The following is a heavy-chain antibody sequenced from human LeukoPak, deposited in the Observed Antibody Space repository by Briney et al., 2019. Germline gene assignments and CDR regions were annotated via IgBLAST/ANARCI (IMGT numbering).Heavy chain of an antibody. CDR1: GGSFSGYY. V-gene: IGHV4-34*01. CDR3: ARGVAAAGTDY. Sequence: PSETLSLTCAVYGGSFSGYYWSWIRQPPGKGLEWIGEINHSGSTNYNPSLKSRVTISVDTSKNQFSLKLSSVTAADTAMYYCARGVAAAGTDYWGQGTLVTVSS. D-gene: IGHD6-13*01. CDR2: INHSGST. J-gene: IGHJ4*02.